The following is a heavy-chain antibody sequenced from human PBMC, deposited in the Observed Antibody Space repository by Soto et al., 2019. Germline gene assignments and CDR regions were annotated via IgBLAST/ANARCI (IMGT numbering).Heavy chain of an antibody. V-gene: IGHV4-34*01. CDR2: IYHSGTT. CDR3: ARSERTLSYYYGMDV. Sequence: SETLSLTCTVYGGSLSSYYWNWIRQPPGKGLEWIGEIYHSGTTNYNPSLKSRVTISADTSKNQFSLKLTSVTAADTAVYYCARSERTLSYYYGMDVWGQGTTVTVSS. J-gene: IGHJ6*02. CDR1: GGSLSSYY.